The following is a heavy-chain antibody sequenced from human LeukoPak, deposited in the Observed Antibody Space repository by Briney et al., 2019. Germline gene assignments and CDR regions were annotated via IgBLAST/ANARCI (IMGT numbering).Heavy chain of an antibody. CDR2: ISAYNGNT. CDR1: GYTFTSYG. J-gene: IGHJ4*02. V-gene: IGHV1-18*01. CDR3: ALRGGSSGYYSVYFDY. Sequence: ASVKVSCKASGYTFTSYGISWVRQAPGQGLEWMGWISAYNGNTNYAQKFQGRVTMTRDTSTSTVYMELSSLRSEDTAVYYCALRGGSSGYYSVYFDYWGQGTLVTVSS. D-gene: IGHD3-22*01.